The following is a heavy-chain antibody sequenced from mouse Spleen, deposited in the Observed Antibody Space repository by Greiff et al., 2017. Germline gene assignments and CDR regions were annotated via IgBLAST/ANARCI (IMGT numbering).Heavy chain of an antibody. CDR3: TREDYGNYVFAY. CDR1: GYTFTSYW. CDR2: IDPSDSYT. J-gene: IGHJ3*01. D-gene: IGHD2-1*01. Sequence: QVQLQQPGAELVKPGASVKMSCKASGYTFTSYWMHWVKQRPGQGLEWIGVIDPSDSYTSYNQKFKGKATLTVDTSSSTAYMQLSSLTSEDSAVYYCTREDYGNYVFAYWGQGTLVTVSA. V-gene: IGHV1S127*01.